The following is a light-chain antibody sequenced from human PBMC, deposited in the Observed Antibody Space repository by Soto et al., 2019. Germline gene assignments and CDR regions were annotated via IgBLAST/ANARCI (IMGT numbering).Light chain of an antibody. CDR1: SSDVGTYNY. CDR2: DVS. V-gene: IGLV2-14*01. J-gene: IGLJ3*02. Sequence: QSALTQPASVSGSPGQSITISCTGTSSDVGTYNYVSWYQQHPGEAPKLIIYDVSNRPSGVSIRFSGSKSGNTASLTISGLQAEDAADYYCSSYTSSKSWIFGGGTKLTVL. CDR3: SSYTSSKSWI.